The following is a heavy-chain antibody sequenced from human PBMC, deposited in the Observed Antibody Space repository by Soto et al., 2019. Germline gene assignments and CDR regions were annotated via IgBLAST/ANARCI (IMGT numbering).Heavy chain of an antibody. CDR2: LTWNGEVL. V-gene: IGHV3-9*01. D-gene: IGHD3-22*01. J-gene: IGHJ4*02. Sequence: GGSLRLSCVAPGFTFDDYAIHWVRQTPGKGLEWVSGLTWNGEVLGYADSVKGRFTISRDNAKNSLYLEMNSLRPEDTALYYCVKDSESSGYLTHLDYWGQGTLVTVSS. CDR3: VKDSESSGYLTHLDY. CDR1: GFTFDDYA.